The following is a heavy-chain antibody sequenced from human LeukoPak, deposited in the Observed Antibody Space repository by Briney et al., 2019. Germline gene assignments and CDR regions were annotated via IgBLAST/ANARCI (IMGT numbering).Heavy chain of an antibody. CDR1: GGTFNSYG. Sequence: SVTVSCKASGGTFNSYGIIWVRQAPGQGLEWMGGIIPILGTANYAQKFQGRVTITADKSTSTAYMELSSLRSEDTAVYYCARVGTYYYDSSGYRDWGQGTLVTVSS. CDR2: IIPILGTA. CDR3: ARVGTYYYDSSGYRD. D-gene: IGHD3-22*01. V-gene: IGHV1-69*10. J-gene: IGHJ4*02.